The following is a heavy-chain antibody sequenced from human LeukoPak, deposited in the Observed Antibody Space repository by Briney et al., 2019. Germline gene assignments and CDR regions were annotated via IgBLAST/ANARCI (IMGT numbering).Heavy chain of an antibody. CDR3: TTAGSWNDFLGNGDYFDY. CDR2: IKSKTDGGTT. D-gene: IGHD1-1*01. V-gene: IGHV3-15*01. CDR1: GFTFSNAW. J-gene: IGHJ4*02. Sequence: PGGSLRLSCAASGFTFSNAWMSWVRQAPGKGLEWVGRIKSKTDGGTTDYAAPVKGRFTISRDDSKTTLYLQMNSLKTEGTAVYYCTTAGSWNDFLGNGDYFDYWGQGTLVTVSS.